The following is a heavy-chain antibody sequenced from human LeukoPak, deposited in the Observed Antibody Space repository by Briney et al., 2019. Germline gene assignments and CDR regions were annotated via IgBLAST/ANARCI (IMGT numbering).Heavy chain of an antibody. CDR3: ARVMSGELLNYYYYYMDV. CDR2: ISSSGST. Sequence: PSETLSLTCTVSGDSISSGDYYWSWIRQPAGKGLEWIGRISSSGSTNYNPSLKSRVTISVDTSKNQFSLKLSSVTAADTAVYFCARVMSGELLNYYYYYMDVWGKGTTVTVSS. V-gene: IGHV4-61*02. D-gene: IGHD3-10*02. CDR1: GDSISSGDYY. J-gene: IGHJ6*03.